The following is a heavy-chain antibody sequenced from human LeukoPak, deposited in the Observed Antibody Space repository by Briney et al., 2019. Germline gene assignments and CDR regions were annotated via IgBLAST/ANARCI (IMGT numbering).Heavy chain of an antibody. J-gene: IGHJ4*02. CDR1: GYTFTSYY. CDR3: ARDWHCSSTSCYTFDY. D-gene: IGHD2-2*02. CDR2: INPSGGST. Sequence: ASVKVSCKASGYTFTSYYMHWVRQAPGQGLEWMGIINPSGGSTSYAQKFQGRVTMTRDMSTSTVYMELSSLRSDDTAVYYCARDWHCSSTSCYTFDYWGQGTLVTVSS. V-gene: IGHV1-46*01.